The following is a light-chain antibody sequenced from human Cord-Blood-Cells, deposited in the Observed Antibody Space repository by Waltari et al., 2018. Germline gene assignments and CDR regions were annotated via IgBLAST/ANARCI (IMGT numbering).Light chain of an antibody. J-gene: IGKJ1*01. CDR1: QGISKY. Sequence: DIQMIQSPSSLSASVGDRVTITCRARQGISKYLAWYQQKPGKVPKLLLYAASTLQSGVPSRFSGSGSGTQSTLTISSQQHEDVATYYCQKYNSAPWTFGQGTKVEIK. V-gene: IGKV1-27*01. CDR3: QKYNSAPWT. CDR2: AAS.